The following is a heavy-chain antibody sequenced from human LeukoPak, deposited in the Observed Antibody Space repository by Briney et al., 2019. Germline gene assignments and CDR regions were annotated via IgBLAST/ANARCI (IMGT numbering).Heavy chain of an antibody. Sequence: GGSLRLSCAASGFTFSSYSMNWVRQAPGKGLEWVSSISSSSSYILYAASVKGRFPISRDNAKNSLYLQMKSLRAEDTAVYYCARGNEGSYYYDSSGYYEGSWGQGTLVPVSS. V-gene: IGHV3-21*01. CDR1: GFTFSSYS. CDR3: ARGNEGSYYYDSSGYYEGS. J-gene: IGHJ1*01. CDR2: ISSSSSYI. D-gene: IGHD3-22*01.